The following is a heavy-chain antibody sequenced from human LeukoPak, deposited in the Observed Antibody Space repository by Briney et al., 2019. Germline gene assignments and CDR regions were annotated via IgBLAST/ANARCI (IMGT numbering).Heavy chain of an antibody. CDR3: ARGRILYRWFDP. CDR1: GYTFTSYD. J-gene: IGHJ5*02. Sequence: ASVKVSCKASGYTFTSYDIHWVRQATGQGLEWMGWMNPNGGNTGYAQKFQGRVTMTRNTSISTAYMELSSLRSEDTAVYYCARGRILYRWFDPWGQGTLVTVSS. D-gene: IGHD2-8*01. CDR2: MNPNGGNT. V-gene: IGHV1-8*02.